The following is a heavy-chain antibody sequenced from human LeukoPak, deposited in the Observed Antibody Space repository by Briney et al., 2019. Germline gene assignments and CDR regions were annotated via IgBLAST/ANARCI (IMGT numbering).Heavy chain of an antibody. D-gene: IGHD1-20*01. CDR1: GGTCVSSYG. J-gene: IGHJ4*02. V-gene: IGHV1-69*13. CDR3: ARATRYNWNDRNPYYFDY. CDR2: IIPIFGSA. Sequence: GASVKVSCKASGGTCVSSYGISWVRQAPGQGLEWMGGIIPIFGSANYAQMFQGRVTITADDSTSTAYMELSSLRSEDTAVYYCARATRYNWNDRNPYYFDYWGQGTLVTVSS.